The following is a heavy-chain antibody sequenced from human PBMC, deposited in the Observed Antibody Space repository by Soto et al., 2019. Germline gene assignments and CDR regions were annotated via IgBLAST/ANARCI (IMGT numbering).Heavy chain of an antibody. D-gene: IGHD2-21*01. CDR1: GFTFSSYG. V-gene: IGHV3-33*01. CDR2: IWYDGSNK. CDR3: ARDLWPTWDY. Sequence: QVQLVESGGGVVQPGRSLRLSCAASGFTFSSYGMHWVRQAPGKGLEWVAVIWYDGSNKYYADSVKGRFTISRDNSKNTLYLQMNSRRAEDTAVYYCARDLWPTWDYWGQGTLVTVSS. J-gene: IGHJ4*02.